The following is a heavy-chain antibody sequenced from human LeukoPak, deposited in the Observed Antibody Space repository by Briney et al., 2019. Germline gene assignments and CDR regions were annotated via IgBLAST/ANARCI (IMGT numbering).Heavy chain of an antibody. D-gene: IGHD3-10*01. CDR2: IKSKTDGGTT. J-gene: IGHJ4*02. CDR1: GGSISSYY. CDR3: TTGMVRGVIFDY. Sequence: ETLSLTCTVSGGSISSYYWSWVRQAPGKGLEWVGRIKSKTDGGTTDYAAPVKGRFTISRDDSKNTLYLQMNSLKTEDTAVYYCTTGMVRGVIFDYWGQGTLVTVS. V-gene: IGHV3-15*01.